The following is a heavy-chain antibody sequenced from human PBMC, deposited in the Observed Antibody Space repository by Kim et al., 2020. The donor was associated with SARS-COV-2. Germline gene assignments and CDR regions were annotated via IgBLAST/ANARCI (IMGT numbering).Heavy chain of an antibody. Sequence: SVKGRFTISRDNAKNSLYLQMNSLRAEDTAVYYCARERRSSGWYQSAFDIWGQGTMVTVSS. CDR3: ARERRSSGWYQSAFDI. V-gene: IGHV3-11*06. J-gene: IGHJ3*02. D-gene: IGHD6-19*01.